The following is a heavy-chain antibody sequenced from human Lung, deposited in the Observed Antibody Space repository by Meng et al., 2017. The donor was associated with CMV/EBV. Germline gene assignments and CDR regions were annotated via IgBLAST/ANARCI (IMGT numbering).Heavy chain of an antibody. CDR3: SRDDCRGGCCSSTSYYYGRDV. CDR2: ITSSSSYN. D-gene: IGHD2-2*01. CDR1: GFTFSTYS. Sequence: GESLKISCAASGFTFSTYSMNWVRQAPGKGLEWVSFITSSSSYNYYADSVTGRFTISRDNTKNSLYLQMNSLRAEDTAVYFRSRDDCRGGCCSSTSYYYGRDVWGQGTTVTGSS. J-gene: IGHJ6*01. V-gene: IGHV3-21*01.